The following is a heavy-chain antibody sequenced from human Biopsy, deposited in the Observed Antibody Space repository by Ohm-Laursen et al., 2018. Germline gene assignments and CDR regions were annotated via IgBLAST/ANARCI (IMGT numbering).Heavy chain of an antibody. D-gene: IGHD3-9*01. CDR2: IVTFFGTV. CDR3: ASQTPRNPNILTGAFHYDMAV. V-gene: IGHV1-69*05. CDR1: GGSFSNYA. Sequence: SVKVSCKFSGGSFSNYAVSWVRQAPGQGLEWMGGIVTFFGTVKYAQRFQGRLTITTDRSTDTAYMEFSSLTSEDTAVYYCASQTPRNPNILTGAFHYDMAVWGQGTTVTVSS. J-gene: IGHJ6*02.